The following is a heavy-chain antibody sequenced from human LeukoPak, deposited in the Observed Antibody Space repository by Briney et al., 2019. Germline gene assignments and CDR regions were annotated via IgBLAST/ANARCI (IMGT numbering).Heavy chain of an antibody. D-gene: IGHD1-1*01. CDR1: GFTFSSYA. J-gene: IGHJ5*02. V-gene: IGHV3-30-3*01. Sequence: GRSLRLSCAASGFTFSSYAMHWVRQAPGKGLEWVAVISFHGSNKYYADSVRGRFTISRDNSQNTLYLQMNSQRAEDTAVYYCARDRGRGTTTTGSNWFDPWGQGTLVTVSS. CDR2: ISFHGSNK. CDR3: ARDRGRGTTTTGSNWFDP.